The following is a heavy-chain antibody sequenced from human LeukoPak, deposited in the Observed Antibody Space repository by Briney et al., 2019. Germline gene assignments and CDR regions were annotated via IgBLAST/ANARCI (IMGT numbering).Heavy chain of an antibody. CDR1: GGSISSSRYH. CDR3: VRHDGRSGGTMGAWDY. J-gene: IGHJ4*02. CDR2: IYYSGTT. Sequence: TSETLSHTCTVSGGSISSSRYHWGWTRQPPGKGLQWIGSIYYSGTTYYNPSLNSRVTISRDTSKNQFSLQLNSVTAADTAVYYCVRHDGRSGGTMGAWDYWGQGSLVTVSS. D-gene: IGHD1-1*01. V-gene: IGHV4-39*01.